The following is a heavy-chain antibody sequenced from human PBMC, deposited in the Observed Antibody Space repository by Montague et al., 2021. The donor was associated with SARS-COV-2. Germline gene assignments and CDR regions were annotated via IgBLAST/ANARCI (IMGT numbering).Heavy chain of an antibody. V-gene: IGHV4-31*03. CDR1: GGSISSGGYY. CDR3: VRARITMIVVVNAFDI. Sequence: TLSLTCTVFGGSISSGGYYRSWIRQHPGKGLEWIGYINYSGSTYYNPSLKSRVTISVDTSKNQFSLKLSSVTAADTAVYYCVRARITMIVVVNAFDIWGQGAMVTVSS. D-gene: IGHD3-22*01. J-gene: IGHJ3*02. CDR2: INYSGST.